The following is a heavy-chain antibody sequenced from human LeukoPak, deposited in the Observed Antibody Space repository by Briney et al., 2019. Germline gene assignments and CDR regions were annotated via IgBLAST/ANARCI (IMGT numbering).Heavy chain of an antibody. Sequence: GGSLRLSCAASGFTVSSNYMSWVRQAPGKGLEWVSVIYSGGSTYYADSVKGRFTISRDNSKNTLYLQMNSLRAEDTAVYYCARVYRYCGGDCYSDWGQGTLVTVS. CDR2: IYSGGST. J-gene: IGHJ4*02. CDR3: ARVYRYCGGDCYSD. D-gene: IGHD2-21*02. V-gene: IGHV3-53*01. CDR1: GFTVSSNY.